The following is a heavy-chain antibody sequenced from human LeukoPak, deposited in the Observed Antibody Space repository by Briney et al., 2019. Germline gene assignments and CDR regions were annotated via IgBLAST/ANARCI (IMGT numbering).Heavy chain of an antibody. V-gene: IGHV3-66*01. CDR3: ATDVRSSPLGF. J-gene: IGHJ4*01. CDR1: GFTFSTYT. Sequence: PGGSLRLSCAASGFTFSTYTMNWVRQAPGKGLEWVSIIYSGGSTYYADSVKGRFTISRDSSNNTLFLQMSNLRADGSGLYYCATDVRSSPLGFWGHGTLVTVSS. CDR2: IYSGGST. D-gene: IGHD6-13*01.